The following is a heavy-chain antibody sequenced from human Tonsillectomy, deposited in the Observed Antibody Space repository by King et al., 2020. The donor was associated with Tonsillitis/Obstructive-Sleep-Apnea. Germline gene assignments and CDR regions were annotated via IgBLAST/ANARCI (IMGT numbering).Heavy chain of an antibody. CDR2: INQDGREK. V-gene: IGHV3-7*03. CDR1: GLTSSTYW. Sequence: VQLVESGGGLVQPGGSLKISCAASGLTSSTYWMTWVRQAPGKGLEWVANINQDGREKYYVDSVKGRFTISRDNAKNSLYLQMNSLRAEDTAVYYCARPHHPSWYFDLWGRGTLVTVSS. J-gene: IGHJ2*01. CDR3: ARPHHPSWYFDL.